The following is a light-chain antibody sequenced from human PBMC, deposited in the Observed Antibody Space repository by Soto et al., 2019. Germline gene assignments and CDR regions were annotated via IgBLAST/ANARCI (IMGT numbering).Light chain of an antibody. Sequence: QSALTQPASVSGSPGQSITISCTGTSSDVGGSNYVSWYQQHPGKAPKLMIYEVSNRPSGVSNRFSGSKSGNTASLTISGLQAADEADYYCSSDTSSSFCVFGTGTKLTVL. CDR2: EVS. CDR3: SSDTSSSFCV. CDR1: SSDVGGSNY. J-gene: IGLJ1*01. V-gene: IGLV2-14*01.